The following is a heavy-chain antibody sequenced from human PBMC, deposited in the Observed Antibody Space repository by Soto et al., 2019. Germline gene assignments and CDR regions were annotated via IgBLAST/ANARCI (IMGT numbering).Heavy chain of an antibody. J-gene: IGHJ4*02. CDR2: LSGGSDGT. CDR1: GFTXSRYV. CDR3: XXXXXXXRPYYFDY. D-gene: IGHD6-6*01. Sequence: GGSLRLSCAASGFTXSRYVMSWVRQAPGQGLEWVSALSGGSDGTYYADSVKGRLAISRDNSKNTLFLQMDSLRDEDTAEYFXXXXXXXXRPYYFDYWGQGTLVTVSS. V-gene: IGHV3-23*01.